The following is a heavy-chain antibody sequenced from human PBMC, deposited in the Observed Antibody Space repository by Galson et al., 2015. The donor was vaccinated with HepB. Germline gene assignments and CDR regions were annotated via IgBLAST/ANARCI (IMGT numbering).Heavy chain of an antibody. CDR2: INPSGGST. V-gene: IGHV1-46*01. J-gene: IGHJ4*02. D-gene: IGHD1/OR15-1a*01. CDR3: AARRINKSRAEQLGFDY. CDR1: GYTFTSYY. Sequence: SVKVSCKASGYTFTSYYMHWVRQAPGQGLEWMGIINPSGGSTSYAQKFQGRVTMTRDTSTSTVYMELSSLRSEDTAVYYCAARRINKSRAEQLGFDYWGEGTLVTVSS.